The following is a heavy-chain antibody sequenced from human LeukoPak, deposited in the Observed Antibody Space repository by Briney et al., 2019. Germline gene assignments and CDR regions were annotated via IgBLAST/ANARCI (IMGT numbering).Heavy chain of an antibody. Sequence: GRSLRLSCAVSGFTLTNYAVHWVRQAPGKGLEWLAVMSNDGKDKHVADSVKGRFSVSRDVSSDTLYLQMDSLRAEDTAVYYCAKGSVGATPLDNWGQGTLVTVSS. V-gene: IGHV3-30*04. CDR1: GFTLTNYA. D-gene: IGHD1-26*01. CDR3: AKGSVGATPLDN. CDR2: MSNDGKDK. J-gene: IGHJ4*02.